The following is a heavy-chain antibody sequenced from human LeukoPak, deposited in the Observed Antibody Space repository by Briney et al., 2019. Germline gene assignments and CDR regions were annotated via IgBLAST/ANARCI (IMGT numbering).Heavy chain of an antibody. CDR2: INEDGSKK. J-gene: IGHJ4*02. V-gene: IGHV3-7*01. Sequence: PGGSLRLSCVTSGFPFTSHWMSWVRQAPGRGLEWVANINEDGSKKYYVKSVKGRFTISRDNAKNSLFLQMKSLRAEDTAVYYCAREYPQDVGDHWGQGRRVTVSS. CDR3: AREYPQDVGDH. CDR1: GFPFTSHW. D-gene: IGHD2-2*02.